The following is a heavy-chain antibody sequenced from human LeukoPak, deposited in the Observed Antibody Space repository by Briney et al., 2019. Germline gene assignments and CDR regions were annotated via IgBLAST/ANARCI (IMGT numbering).Heavy chain of an antibody. D-gene: IGHD5-12*01. V-gene: IGHV3-23*01. CDR2: ISGSGGST. CDR3: AKDLGSSGYDSPDY. CDR1: GFTFSSYA. Sequence: GGSLRLSCAASGFTFSSYAMSWARQAPGKGLEWVSVISGSGGSTYYADSVKGRFTISRDNSKNTLYLQMNSLRAEDTAVYYCAKDLGSSGYDSPDYWGQGTLVTVSS. J-gene: IGHJ4*02.